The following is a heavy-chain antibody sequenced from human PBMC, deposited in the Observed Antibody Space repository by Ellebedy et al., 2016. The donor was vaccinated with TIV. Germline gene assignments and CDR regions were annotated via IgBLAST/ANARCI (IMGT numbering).Heavy chain of an antibody. Sequence: AASVKVSCKASGGTFSSYAISWVRQAPGQGLEWMGRIIPILGIANYAQNFQGRVTITADKSTSTAYMELSSLRSEDTAVYYCARALWKPPGVPGSWFDPWGQGTLVTVSS. J-gene: IGHJ5*02. CDR2: IIPILGIA. CDR3: ARALWKPPGVPGSWFDP. D-gene: IGHD3-10*01. V-gene: IGHV1-69*04. CDR1: GGTFSSYA.